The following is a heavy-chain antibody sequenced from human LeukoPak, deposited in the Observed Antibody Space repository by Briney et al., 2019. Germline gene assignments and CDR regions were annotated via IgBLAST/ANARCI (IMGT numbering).Heavy chain of an antibody. CDR3: ARDSTYYYDSGSSGPHYFGY. V-gene: IGHV3-30*04. D-gene: IGHD3-10*01. CDR2: LSFDGTIT. CDR1: GFTFSSYA. J-gene: IGHJ4*02. Sequence: GRSLRLSCAASGFTFSSYAMHWVRQAPGKGLEWVAVLSFDGTITYYADSVKGRFTISRDNSKNTLYLQLNSLRAEDTAVYYCARDSTYYYDSGSSGPHYFGYWGQGTLVTVSS.